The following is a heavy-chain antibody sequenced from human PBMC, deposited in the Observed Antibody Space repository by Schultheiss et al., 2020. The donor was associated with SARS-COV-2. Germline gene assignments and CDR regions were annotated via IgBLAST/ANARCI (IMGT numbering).Heavy chain of an antibody. CDR1: GFTFSSYG. V-gene: IGHV3-30*12. D-gene: IGHD3-16*01. CDR2: ISYDGSNK. Sequence: GGSLRLSCAASGFTFSSYGMHWVRQAPGKGLEWVAVISYDGSNKYYADSVKGRFTISRDNSKNTLYLQMNSLRAEDTAVYYCANRGELDWAFDIWGQGTTVTVSS. CDR3: ANRGELDWAFDI. J-gene: IGHJ3*02.